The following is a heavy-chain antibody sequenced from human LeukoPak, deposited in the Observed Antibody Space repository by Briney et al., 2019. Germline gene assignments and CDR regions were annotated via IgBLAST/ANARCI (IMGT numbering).Heavy chain of an antibody. CDR3: ARVTQTNYDSSGLDAFDI. V-gene: IGHV1-2*02. Sequence: GASVKVSFKASGYTFTGYYMHWVRQAPGQGLEWMGWINPNSGGTNYAQKFQGRVTMTRDTSISTAYMELSRLRSDDTAVYYCARVTQTNYDSSGLDAFDIWGQGTMVTVSS. D-gene: IGHD3-22*01. CDR1: GYTFTGYY. CDR2: INPNSGGT. J-gene: IGHJ3*02.